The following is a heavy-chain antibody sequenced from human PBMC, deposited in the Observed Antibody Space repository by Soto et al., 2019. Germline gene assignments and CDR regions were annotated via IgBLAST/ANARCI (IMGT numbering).Heavy chain of an antibody. D-gene: IGHD6-13*01. CDR3: AKAAYTSNWYIFDY. CDR2: INAIGTSP. J-gene: IGHJ4*02. Sequence: GGSLRLSCEASGFNFNSYAMTWVRQAPGKEPEWVATINAIGTSPYYADSVKGRFTVSRDNSKDTLYLQMLSLRAGDTALYYCAKAAYTSNWYIFDYWGQGTLVTVSS. CDR1: GFNFNSYA. V-gene: IGHV3-23*01.